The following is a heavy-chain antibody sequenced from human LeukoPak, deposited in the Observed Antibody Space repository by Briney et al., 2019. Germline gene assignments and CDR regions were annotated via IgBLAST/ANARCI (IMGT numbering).Heavy chain of an antibody. V-gene: IGHV3-21*01. CDR3: AREAYYDFWSGYYTGINWFDP. CDR1: GFTFSSYS. D-gene: IGHD3-3*01. J-gene: IGHJ5*02. CDR2: ISSSSSYI. Sequence: GGSLRLSCAASGFTFSSYSMNWVRQAPGKGLEWVSSISSSSSYIYYADSVKGRFTISRDNTKNSLYLQMNSLRAEDTAVYYCAREAYYDFWSGYYTGINWFDPWGQGTLVTVSS.